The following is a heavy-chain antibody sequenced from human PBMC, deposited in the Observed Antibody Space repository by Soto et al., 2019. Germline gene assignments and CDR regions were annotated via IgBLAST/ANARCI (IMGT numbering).Heavy chain of an antibody. CDR1: GDSVSSNSAA. J-gene: IGHJ4*02. V-gene: IGHV6-1*01. CDR2: TYYRSKWYN. CDR3: ARGESISVAWFDY. Sequence: QTLSLTCAISGDSVSSNSAAWNLIRQSPSRGLEWLGRTYYRSKWYNDYAVSVKSRITINPDTSKNQFSLQLNSVTPEDTAVYYCARGESISVAWFDYWGQGTLVTVSS. D-gene: IGHD6-19*01.